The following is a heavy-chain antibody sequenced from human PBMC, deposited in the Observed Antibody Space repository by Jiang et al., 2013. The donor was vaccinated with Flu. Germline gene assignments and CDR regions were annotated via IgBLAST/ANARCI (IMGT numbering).Heavy chain of an antibody. CDR2: IYYSGST. CDR1: GGSLRSYY. D-gene: IGHD3-10*01. CDR3: ARGLGLNYFDY. J-gene: IGHJ4*02. V-gene: IGHV4-59*01. Sequence: GLVKPSETLSLTCTVSGGSLRSYYLELDPAAPGKGLEWMGYIYYSGSTNYNPSLQSRVTLSVDTSKNQFSLKLNSVTAADTAVYYCARGLGLNYFDYWGQGTLVTVSS.